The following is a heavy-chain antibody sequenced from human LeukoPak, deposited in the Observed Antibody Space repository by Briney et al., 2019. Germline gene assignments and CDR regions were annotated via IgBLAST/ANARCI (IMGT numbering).Heavy chain of an antibody. CDR1: GFTVDSNY. CDR3: AKDGGLWVSAHWGDS. J-gene: IGHJ4*02. Sequence: GGSLRLSCAASGFTVDSNYLSWVRQAPGKGLEWVSTIYTGGNTYYAASVKGRFTISRDFSKNTVFLHMNSLRAEDTAVYYCAKDGGLWVSAHWGDSWGRGTLVTVSS. CDR2: IYTGGNT. V-gene: IGHV3-53*01. D-gene: IGHD7-27*01.